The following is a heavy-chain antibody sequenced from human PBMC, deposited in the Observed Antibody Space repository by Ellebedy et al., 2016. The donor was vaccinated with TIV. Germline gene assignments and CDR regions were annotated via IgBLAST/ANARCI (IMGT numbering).Heavy chain of an antibody. CDR1: GYTFTSYY. D-gene: IGHD2-2*01. CDR3: ARAGVVPAARDAFDI. Sequence: AASVKVSCKASGYTFTSYYMHWVRQAPGQGLEWMGIINPSGGSTSYAQKLQGRVTMTRDTSTSTVYMELSSLRSEDTAVYYCARAGVVPAARDAFDIWGQGTMVTVSS. CDR2: INPSGGST. J-gene: IGHJ3*02. V-gene: IGHV1-46*04.